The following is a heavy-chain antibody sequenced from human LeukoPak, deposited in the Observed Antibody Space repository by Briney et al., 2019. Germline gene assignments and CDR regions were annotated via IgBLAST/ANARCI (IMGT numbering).Heavy chain of an antibody. Sequence: GESLKISCKGSGYSFTSYWIGWVRQMPGKGLEWMGIIYPGDFDTRYSPSFRGQVTISVDKSINTAYLQWSSLKASDTAMYYCARAPTSVSNPYYFDYWGQGALVTVSS. V-gene: IGHV5-51*01. CDR3: ARAPTSVSNPYYFDY. CDR1: GYSFTSYW. CDR2: IYPGDFDT. J-gene: IGHJ4*02.